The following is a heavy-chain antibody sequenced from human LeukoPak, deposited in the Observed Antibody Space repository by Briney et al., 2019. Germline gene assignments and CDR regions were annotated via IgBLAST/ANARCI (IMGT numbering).Heavy chain of an antibody. CDR1: GGAISSYY. D-gene: IGHD6-13*01. V-gene: IGHV4-59*08. CDR3: ARQAQQLVSFDF. J-gene: IGHJ4*01. CDR2: IYYSGST. Sequence: SETLSLTCTVSGGAISSYYWSWIRQPPGKGLEWIGYIYYSGSTKYNPSLKSRVTISVDTSKNQFSLKVTSVTAADTAVYYCARQAQQLVSFDFWGHGTLVTVSS.